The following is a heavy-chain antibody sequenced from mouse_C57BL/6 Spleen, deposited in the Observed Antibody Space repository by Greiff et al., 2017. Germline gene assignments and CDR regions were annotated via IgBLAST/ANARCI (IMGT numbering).Heavy chain of an antibody. J-gene: IGHJ4*01. CDR3: ALPETGTGAMDY. Sequence: QVQLQQPGAELVKPGASVKLSCKASGYTFTSYWLHWVKQRPGQGLEWIGMIHPNSGSTNYNEKFKSKATLTVDKSSSTAYMQLSSLTSEDSAVYYCALPETGTGAMDYWGQGTSVTVSS. CDR2: IHPNSGST. V-gene: IGHV1-64*01. D-gene: IGHD4-1*01. CDR1: GYTFTSYW.